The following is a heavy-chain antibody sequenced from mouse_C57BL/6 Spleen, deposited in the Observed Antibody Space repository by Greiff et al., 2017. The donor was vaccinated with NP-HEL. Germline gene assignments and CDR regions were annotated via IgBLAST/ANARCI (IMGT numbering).Heavy chain of an antibody. CDR1: GYTFTSYW. Sequence: QVQLQQSGAELAKPGASVKLSCKASGYTFTSYWMHWVKQRPGQGLAWIGYINPSSGYTKYNQKFKDKATLTADKSSSTAYMQLSSLTYEDSAVYYCARTGELSYWYFDVWGTGTTVTVSS. CDR3: ARTGELSYWYFDV. CDR2: INPSSGYT. J-gene: IGHJ1*03. V-gene: IGHV1-7*01.